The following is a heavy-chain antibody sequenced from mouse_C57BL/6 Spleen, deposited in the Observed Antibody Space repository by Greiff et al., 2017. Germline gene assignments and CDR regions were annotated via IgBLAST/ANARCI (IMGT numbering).Heavy chain of an antibody. D-gene: IGHD1-1*01. J-gene: IGHJ3*01. CDR3: ARDYGSKDWFAY. V-gene: IGHV1-64*01. CDR1: GYTFTSYW. CDR2: IHPNSGST. Sequence: QVQLQQPGAELVKPGASVKLSCKASGYTFTSYWMHWVKQRPGQGLEWIGMIHPNSGSTNYNEKFKSKATLTVDKSSSTAYMQLSSLTSEDSAVYYCARDYGSKDWFAYWGQGTLVTVSA.